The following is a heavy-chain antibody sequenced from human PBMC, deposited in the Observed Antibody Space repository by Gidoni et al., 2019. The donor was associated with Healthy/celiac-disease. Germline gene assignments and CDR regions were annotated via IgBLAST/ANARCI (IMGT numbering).Heavy chain of an antibody. CDR3: AKGVGSGWYGGHLGY. V-gene: IGHV3-30*18. D-gene: IGHD6-19*01. CDR1: GFPFSSYG. J-gene: IGHJ4*02. CDR2: ISYDGSNK. Sequence: QVQLVESGGGVVKPGRSLRLPCAASGFPFSSYGMHWVRQAPGKGLEWVAVISYDGSNKYYADSVKGRFTISRDNSKNTLYLQMNSLRAEDTAVYYCAKGVGSGWYGGHLGYWGQGTLVTVSS.